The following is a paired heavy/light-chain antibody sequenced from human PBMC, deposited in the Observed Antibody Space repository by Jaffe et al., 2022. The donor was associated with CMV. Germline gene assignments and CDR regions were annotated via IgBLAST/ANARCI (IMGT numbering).Heavy chain of an antibody. J-gene: IGHJ1*01. CDR3: AKDSGVEAYFQN. V-gene: IGHV3-23*01. CDR1: GFTFSSYT. CDR2: IGGSGGST. Sequence: EVQLLESGGGLVQPGGSLRLSCAASGFTFSSYTMNWVRQAPGKGLEWVSAIGGSGGSTFYADSVKGRFTISRDNSKNTLYLQMNSLRAEDTAIYYCAKDSGVEAYFQNWGQGTLVTVSS. D-gene: IGHD2-15*01.
Light chain of an antibody. Sequence: DIQMTQSPSTLSASVGDRVTITCRASQSISSWLAWYQQKPGKAPNLLIYKASSLESGVPSRFSGSGSGTEFTLTISSLQPDDFATYYCRHYNSYSGTFGQGTKVEIK. V-gene: IGKV1-5*03. J-gene: IGKJ1*01. CDR3: RHYNSYSGT. CDR2: KAS. CDR1: QSISSW.